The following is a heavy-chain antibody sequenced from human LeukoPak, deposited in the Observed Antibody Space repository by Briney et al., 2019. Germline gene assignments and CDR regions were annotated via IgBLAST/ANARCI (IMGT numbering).Heavy chain of an antibody. Sequence: SETLSLTCTVSGGSISSYYWSWIRQPAGKGLEWIGRIYTSGSTNYNPSLKSRVTMSVDTSKNQFSLKLSSVTAADTAVYYCARGTTYYCGSGLNPNYAFDIWGQGTMVTVSS. D-gene: IGHD3-10*01. CDR2: IYTSGST. V-gene: IGHV4-4*07. J-gene: IGHJ3*02. CDR3: ARGTTYYCGSGLNPNYAFDI. CDR1: GGSISSYY.